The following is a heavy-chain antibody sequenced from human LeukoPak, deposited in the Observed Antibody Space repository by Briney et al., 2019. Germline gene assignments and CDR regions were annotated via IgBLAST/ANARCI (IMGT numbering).Heavy chain of an antibody. Sequence: GGSLRLSCAASGFTFSSYSMNWVRQAPGKGLEWVSYISSSSSTIYYADSVKGRFTISRDNAKNSLYLQMNSLRAEDTAVYYCARDSGSYFIDYWGQGTLVTVSS. J-gene: IGHJ4*02. CDR1: GFTFSSYS. D-gene: IGHD1-26*01. CDR3: ARDSGSYFIDY. V-gene: IGHV3-48*01. CDR2: ISSSSSTI.